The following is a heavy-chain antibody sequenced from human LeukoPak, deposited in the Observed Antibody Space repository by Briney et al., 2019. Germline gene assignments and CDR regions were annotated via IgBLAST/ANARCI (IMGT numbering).Heavy chain of an antibody. J-gene: IGHJ4*02. D-gene: IGHD5-18*01. Sequence: PGGSLRLSCAASGFTFSSYSMSWVRQAPGKGLEWVANIKQDGSEKYYVDSVKGRFTISKDNAKNSLYLQMNSLRAEDTAVYYCARDHRYSSWNWGQGTLVTVSS. CDR1: GFTFSSYS. CDR2: IKQDGSEK. CDR3: ARDHRYSSWN. V-gene: IGHV3-7*05.